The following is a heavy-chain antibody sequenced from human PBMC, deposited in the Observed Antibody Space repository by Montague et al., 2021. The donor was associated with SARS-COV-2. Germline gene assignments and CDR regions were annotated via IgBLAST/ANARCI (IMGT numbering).Heavy chain of an antibody. D-gene: IGHD6-19*01. Sequence: SETLSLTCTVSGDSIRTNYWSWIRQPPRQRLEWIGYVDNSGSTDYSPSLKSRVTISLETSKRQFSLRLNSVTEADTAVYYCTTGEGVYGWRYYFDYWSQGTLVTVSS. CDR1: GDSIRTNY. CDR3: TTGEGVYGWRYYFDY. CDR2: VDNSGST. V-gene: IGHV4-59*01. J-gene: IGHJ4*02.